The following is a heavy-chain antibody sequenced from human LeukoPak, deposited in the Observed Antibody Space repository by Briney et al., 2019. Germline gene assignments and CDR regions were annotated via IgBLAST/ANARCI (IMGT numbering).Heavy chain of an antibody. D-gene: IGHD4-17*01. CDR3: ARDPNDYGDYSIGY. CDR1: GFTFSSYS. Sequence: GGSLRLSCAASGFTFSSYSMNWVRQAPGKGLEWVSYISSSSSSTIYYADSVKGRFTISRDNAKNSLYLQMNSLRAEDTAVYYCARDPNDYGDYSIGYWGQGTLVTVSS. V-gene: IGHV3-48*01. J-gene: IGHJ4*02. CDR2: ISSSSSSTI.